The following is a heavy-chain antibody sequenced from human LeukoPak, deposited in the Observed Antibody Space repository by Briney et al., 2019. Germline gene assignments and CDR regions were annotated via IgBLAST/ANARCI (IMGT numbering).Heavy chain of an antibody. Sequence: ASVEVSCKASGYTFTSYGISWVRQAPGQGLEWMGWISAYNGNTNYAQKLQGRVTMTTDTSTSTAYMELRSLRSDDTAVYYCARSYCSSTSCSRTRYYYYYYMDVWGKGTTVTVSS. CDR2: ISAYNGNT. CDR1: GYTFTSYG. J-gene: IGHJ6*03. D-gene: IGHD2-2*01. V-gene: IGHV1-18*01. CDR3: ARSYCSSTSCSRTRYYYYYYMDV.